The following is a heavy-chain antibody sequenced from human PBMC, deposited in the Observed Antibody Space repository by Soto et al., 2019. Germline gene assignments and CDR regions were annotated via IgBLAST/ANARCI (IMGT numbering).Heavy chain of an antibody. J-gene: IGHJ4*02. V-gene: IGHV1-3*05. CDR2: INAGNGNT. CDR1: GYTFTGYA. D-gene: IGHD6-19*01. Sequence: QVQLVQSGAEEKKPGASVKVSCKASGYTFTGYAMHWVRQAPVQRLEWMGWINAGNGNTKYSQKFQGRVTITRDTSASTAYMELSSLRSEDTAVYYCARAVAVAAAFDYWGQGPLVTVSS. CDR3: ARAVAVAAAFDY.